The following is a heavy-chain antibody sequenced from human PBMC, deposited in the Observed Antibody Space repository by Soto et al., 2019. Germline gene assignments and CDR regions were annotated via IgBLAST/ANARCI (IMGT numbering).Heavy chain of an antibody. CDR1: GFTFRSYA. D-gene: IGHD2-21*02. Sequence: QVQLVESGGGVVQPGRSLRLSCAASGFTFRSYAMHWVRQAPGKGLEWVAVISYDGSNKYYADSVKGRFTISRDNSKNTLYLQMNSLRAEDTAVYYCARGPGGGGGNSLFAYWGQGTLVTVSS. V-gene: IGHV3-30-3*01. CDR3: ARGPGGGGGNSLFAY. CDR2: ISYDGSNK. J-gene: IGHJ4*02.